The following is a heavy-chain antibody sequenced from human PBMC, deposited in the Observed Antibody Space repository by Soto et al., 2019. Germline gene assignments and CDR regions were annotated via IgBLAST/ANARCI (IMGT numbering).Heavy chain of an antibody. J-gene: IGHJ1*01. CDR1: GFTFSSYV. CDR2: ISHDGNK. V-gene: IGHV3-30-3*01. CDR3: AREDESSGYAGTFQH. D-gene: IGHD3-22*01. Sequence: QVQLVESGGDVVQPGTSLRLSCAASGFTFSSYVFHWVRQTPGKGLEWVGLISHDGNKHYADSVKDRFTISRDNSKNDLNLEMNSVRAEDTALYYCAREDESSGYAGTFQHWGQGTLVTVSP.